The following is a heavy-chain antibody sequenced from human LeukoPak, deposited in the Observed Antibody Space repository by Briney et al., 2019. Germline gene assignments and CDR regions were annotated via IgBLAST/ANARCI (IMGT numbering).Heavy chain of an antibody. D-gene: IGHD6-19*01. V-gene: IGHV4-4*02. CDR3: ARVIRRDSSGWYIDY. J-gene: IGHJ4*02. Sequence: SETLSLTCAVSGGSISSSNWWSWVRPPPGKGLEWIGEIYHSGSTNYNPSLKSRVTISVDKSKNQFSLKLSSVTAADTAVYYCARVIRRDSSGWYIDYWGQGTLVTVSS. CDR1: GGSISSSNW. CDR2: IYHSGST.